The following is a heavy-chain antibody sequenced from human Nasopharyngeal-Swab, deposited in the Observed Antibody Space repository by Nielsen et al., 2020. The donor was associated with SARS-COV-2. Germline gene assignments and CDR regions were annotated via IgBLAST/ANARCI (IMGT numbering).Heavy chain of an antibody. CDR3: ARDYTRFDY. CDR2: IKQDGSEK. D-gene: IGHD3-16*01. CDR1: GFTLSSYW. Sequence: GGSLRLSCAASGFTLSSYWMSWVRQAPGKGLEWVANIKQDGSEKYYVDSVKGRFTISRDNAKNSLYLQMNSLRAEDTAVYYCARDYTRFDYWGQGTLVTVSS. V-gene: IGHV3-7*05. J-gene: IGHJ4*02.